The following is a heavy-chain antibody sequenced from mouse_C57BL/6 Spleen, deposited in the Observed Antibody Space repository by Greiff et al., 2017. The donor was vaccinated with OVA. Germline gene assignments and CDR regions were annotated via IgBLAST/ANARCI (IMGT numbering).Heavy chain of an antibody. Sequence: QVQLKQPGAELVKPGASVKLSCKASGYTFTSYWMHWVKQRPGQGLEWIGMIHPNSGSTNYNEKFKSKATLTVDKSSSTAYMQLSSLTSEDSAVYYCARTGGEYFDYWGQGTTLTVSS. V-gene: IGHV1-64*01. CDR3: ARTGGEYFDY. CDR2: IHPNSGST. J-gene: IGHJ2*01. CDR1: GYTFTSYW.